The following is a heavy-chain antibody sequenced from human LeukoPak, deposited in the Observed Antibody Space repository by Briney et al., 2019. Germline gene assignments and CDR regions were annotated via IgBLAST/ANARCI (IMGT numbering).Heavy chain of an antibody. D-gene: IGHD2-2*01. CDR2: IYYSGST. CDR3: ARVVPAAIRYYYYMDV. V-gene: IGHV4-59*11. CDR1: GGSISSHY. J-gene: IGHJ6*03. Sequence: SETLSLTCPVSGGSISSHYWSWIRQPPGKGLEWIGYIYYSGSTNYNPSLKSRVTISVDTSKNQFSLKLSSATAADTAVYYCARVVPAAIRYYYYMDVWGKGTTVTVSS.